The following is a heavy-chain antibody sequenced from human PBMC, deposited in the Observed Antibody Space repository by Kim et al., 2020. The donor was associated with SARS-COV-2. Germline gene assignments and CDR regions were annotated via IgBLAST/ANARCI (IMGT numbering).Heavy chain of an antibody. CDR3: ARGDIVVVPAAMGGWF. J-gene: IGHJ5*01. D-gene: IGHD2-2*01. CDR2: IYYSGST. V-gene: IGHV4-61*01. Sequence: SETLSLTCTVSGGSVSSGSYYWSWIRQPPGKGLEWIGYIYYSGSTNYNPSLKSRVTISVDTSKNQFSLKLSSVTAADTAVYYCARGDIVVVPAAMGGWF. CDR1: GGSVSSGSYY.